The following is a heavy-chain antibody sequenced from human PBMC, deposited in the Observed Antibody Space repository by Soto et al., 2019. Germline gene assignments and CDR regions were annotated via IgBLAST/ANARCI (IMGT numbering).Heavy chain of an antibody. CDR1: GGSVSSGSYY. Sequence: SETLSLTCTVSGGSVSSGSYYWSWIRQPPGKGLEWIGYIYYSGSTNYNPSLKSRVTISVDTSKNQFSLKLSSVTAADTAVYYCARGDYYDFWRGYSTPTYYYYGMDVWRQGTTGTVSS. CDR2: IYYSGST. J-gene: IGHJ6*02. CDR3: ARGDYYDFWRGYSTPTYYYYGMDV. V-gene: IGHV4-61*01. D-gene: IGHD3-3*01.